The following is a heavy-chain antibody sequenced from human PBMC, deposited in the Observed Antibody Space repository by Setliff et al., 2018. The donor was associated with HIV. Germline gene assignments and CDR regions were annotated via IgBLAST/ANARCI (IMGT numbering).Heavy chain of an antibody. CDR2: IYYIGTT. CDR1: GGSISSRNYY. V-gene: IGHV4-39*01. Sequence: SEPLSLTCTVSGGSISSRNYYWAWIRQPPGKGLEWIGTIYYIGTTHYNPSLNSRVIISVDTSKNQFSLRLNSVTAADTAVYYCARHSLGNIGDYIRIGAIDIWGQGTMVTVSS. CDR3: ARHSLGNIGDYIRIGAIDI. D-gene: IGHD4-17*01. J-gene: IGHJ3*02.